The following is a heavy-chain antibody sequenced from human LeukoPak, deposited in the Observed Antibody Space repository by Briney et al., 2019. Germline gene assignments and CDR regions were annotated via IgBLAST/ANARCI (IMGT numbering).Heavy chain of an antibody. CDR3: AGEGKCSTTRCYGFFDC. CDR1: GDSVSSNSAA. D-gene: IGHD2-2*01. CDR2: TYYRSKWYN. V-gene: IGHV6-1*01. J-gene: IGHJ4*02. Sequence: SQTLSLTCAISGDSVSSNSAAWNWIRQSPSRGLEWLGRTYYRSKWYNDYAVSVKSRITINPDTSKNQFSLQLSSVTAADTAVYFWAGEGKCSTTRCYGFFDCWGGGPV.